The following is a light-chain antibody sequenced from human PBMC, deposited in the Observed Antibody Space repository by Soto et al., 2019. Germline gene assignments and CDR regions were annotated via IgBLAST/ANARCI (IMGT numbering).Light chain of an antibody. V-gene: IGKV1-12*01. CDR3: QQANSFPRT. CDR2: SAS. J-gene: IGKJ4*01. CDR1: QGISNY. Sequence: DIQMTQSPSSLSASVGDRVTITCRASQGISNYLAWYRRKPGRAPELLIYSASSLHSGVPSRFSGSGSGTDFTLTISSLQPEDFATYYCQQANSFPRTFGGGTEVEIK.